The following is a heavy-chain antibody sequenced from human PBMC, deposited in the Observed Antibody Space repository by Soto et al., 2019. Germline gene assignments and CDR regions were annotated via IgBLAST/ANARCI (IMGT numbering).Heavy chain of an antibody. CDR3: ASPQYYYGSGSHRYFDY. J-gene: IGHJ4*02. V-gene: IGHV4-39*01. D-gene: IGHD3-10*01. Sequence: QLQLQESGPGLVKPSETLSLTCTVSGGSISSSSYYWGWIRQPPGKGLEWIGSIYYSGSTYYNPSLKSRVTISVDTSKNQFSLKLSSVTAADTAVYYCASPQYYYGSGSHRYFDYWGQGTLVTVSS. CDR2: IYYSGST. CDR1: GGSISSSSYY.